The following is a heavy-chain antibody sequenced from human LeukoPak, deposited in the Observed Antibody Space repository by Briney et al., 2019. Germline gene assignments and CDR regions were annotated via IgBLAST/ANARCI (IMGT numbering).Heavy chain of an antibody. CDR3: ARGGYYDSSGYAEYYFDY. Sequence: SETLSPTCAVYGGTFSGYYWSWIRQPPGKGLEWIGEINHSGSTNYNPSLKRRVTISVDTSKNQFSLKLSSVTAADTAVYYCARGGYYDSSGYAEYYFDYWGQGTLVTVSS. CDR2: INHSGST. CDR1: GGTFSGYY. V-gene: IGHV4-34*01. J-gene: IGHJ4*02. D-gene: IGHD3-22*01.